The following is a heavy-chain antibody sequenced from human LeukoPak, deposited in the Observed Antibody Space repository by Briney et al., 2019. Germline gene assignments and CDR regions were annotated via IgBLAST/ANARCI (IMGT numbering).Heavy chain of an antibody. CDR2: ISGSSSTI. J-gene: IGHJ4*02. D-gene: IGHD3-22*01. CDR1: GFIFDDYG. Sequence: PGGSLRLSCVGSGFIFDDYGMNWVRQAPGKGLEWGSYISGSSSTIYYADSVKGRFTISRDNGKNTLYLQMNSLRAEDTAVYYCARGSTYYDSSGQVPFDYWGQGTLVTVSS. CDR3: ARGSTYYDSSGQVPFDY. V-gene: IGHV3-48*01.